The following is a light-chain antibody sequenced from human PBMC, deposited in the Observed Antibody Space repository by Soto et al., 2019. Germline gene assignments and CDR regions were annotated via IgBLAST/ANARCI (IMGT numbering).Light chain of an antibody. Sequence: EIVLTQSPATLSINPGERATLSCRASQSVSSYLAWYQQKPGQAPRLLIYDASNRATGIPARFSGSGSGTDFTLTISSLEPEDFAVYYCQQRSNWPPTFGQGTKVDIK. J-gene: IGKJ1*01. CDR2: DAS. CDR1: QSVSSY. CDR3: QQRSNWPPT. V-gene: IGKV3-11*01.